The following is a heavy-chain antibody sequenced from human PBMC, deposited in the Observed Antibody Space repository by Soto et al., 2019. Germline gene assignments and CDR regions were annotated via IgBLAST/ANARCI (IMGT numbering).Heavy chain of an antibody. Sequence: SVKVSCKASGGTFSSYAISWVRQAPGQGLEWMGGIIPIFGTANYAQKFQGRVTITADESTSTAYMELSSLRSEDTAVYYCARSLAAQKNWFDPWGQGTLVTLSS. V-gene: IGHV1-69*13. J-gene: IGHJ5*02. D-gene: IGHD6-13*01. CDR3: ARSLAAQKNWFDP. CDR1: GGTFSSYA. CDR2: IIPIFGTA.